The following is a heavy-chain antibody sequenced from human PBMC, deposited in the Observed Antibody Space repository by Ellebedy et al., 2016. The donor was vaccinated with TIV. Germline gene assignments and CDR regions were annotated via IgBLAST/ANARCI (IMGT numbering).Heavy chain of an antibody. J-gene: IGHJ6*02. CDR2: INDDGSST. CDR1: GFTFSSYW. CDR3: AHWGSGYQYYYYYGMDV. V-gene: IGHV3-74*01. D-gene: IGHD3-22*01. Sequence: GESLKISCAASGFTFSSYWMHWVRQAPGKGLVWVSRINDDGSSTSYAESVKGRFTVSRDNAKNTLYLQMNSLRTEDTAMYYCAHWGSGYQYYYYYGMDVWGQGTTVTVSS.